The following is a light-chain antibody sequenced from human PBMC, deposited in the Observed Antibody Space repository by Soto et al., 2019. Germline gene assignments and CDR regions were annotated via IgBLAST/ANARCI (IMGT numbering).Light chain of an antibody. CDR2: EVT. V-gene: IGLV2-23*02. Sequence: QSLLTQPASVSGSPGQSITISCTGTSSDVGTYNIVSWYQQHPGKAPKLIIYEVTKRPSGVSNRFSGSKSGNTASLTISGLQAEDEADYHCCSFAGTRTYVFGSRTKVTV. CDR1: SSDVGTYNI. J-gene: IGLJ1*01. CDR3: CSFAGTRTYV.